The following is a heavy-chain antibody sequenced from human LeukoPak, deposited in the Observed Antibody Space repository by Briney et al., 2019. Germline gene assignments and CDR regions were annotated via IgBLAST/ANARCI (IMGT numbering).Heavy chain of an antibody. V-gene: IGHV3-30*02. CDR2: LRSDGSNK. D-gene: IGHD1-1*01. Sequence: GGSLRLSCAASGFTFSSYWMSWVRQAPGKGLEWVSFLRSDGSNKYYADSVRGRFTISRDNSKNTLFLQMNSLRAEDTALYYCAKELSTGAYFDYWGQGTLVTVSS. CDR1: GFTFSSYW. CDR3: AKELSTGAYFDY. J-gene: IGHJ4*02.